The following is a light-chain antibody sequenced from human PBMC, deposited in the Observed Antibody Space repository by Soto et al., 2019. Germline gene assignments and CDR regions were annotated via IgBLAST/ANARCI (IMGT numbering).Light chain of an antibody. J-gene: IGLJ2*01. CDR3: TSYTSTSTLV. Sequence: QSALTQPASVSGSPGQSITISCTGTSNDIGANNYVPWYQHHPGKAPKILIYEAANRPSGVSHRFSGSKSANTASLTISGLQAEDEADYFCTSYTSTSTLVFGGGTKLTVL. V-gene: IGLV2-14*01. CDR2: EAA. CDR1: SNDIGANNY.